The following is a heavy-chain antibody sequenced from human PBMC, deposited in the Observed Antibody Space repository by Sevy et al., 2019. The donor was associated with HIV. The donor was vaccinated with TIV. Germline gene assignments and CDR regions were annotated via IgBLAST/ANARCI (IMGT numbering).Heavy chain of an antibody. CDR2: IKQDGTEK. V-gene: IGHV3-7*01. Sequence: GGSLRLSCAASGFTVSNHWMSWVRQAPGKGLEWVANIKQDGTEKYYVDSVKGRFAVSRDNVKNSLYLQMNSLRAEETAVYYCAKTTYTFLYSAISVWFDLWGQGTLVTVSS. CDR3: AKTTYTFLYSAISVWFDL. J-gene: IGHJ5*02. CDR1: GFTVSNHW. D-gene: IGHD5-12*01.